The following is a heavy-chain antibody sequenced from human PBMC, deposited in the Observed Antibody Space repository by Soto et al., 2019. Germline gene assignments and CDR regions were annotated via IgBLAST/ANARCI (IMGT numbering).Heavy chain of an antibody. Sequence: GGSLRLSCTASGFTFSSYAMIWVRQAPGKGLEWVSLISASGGDTYYADSVKGRFTISRDNSKNTLYLQMNSLRAEDTAVYYCAKHAAAAAPDYWGQGTQVTVSS. CDR3: AKHAAAAAPDY. CDR2: ISASGGDT. D-gene: IGHD6-13*01. J-gene: IGHJ4*02. V-gene: IGHV3-23*01. CDR1: GFTFSSYA.